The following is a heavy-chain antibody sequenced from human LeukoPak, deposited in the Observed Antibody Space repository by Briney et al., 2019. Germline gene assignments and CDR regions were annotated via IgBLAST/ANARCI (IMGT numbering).Heavy chain of an antibody. CDR2: INHSGST. Sequence: PSETLSLTCAVYGGSFSGYYWSWIRQPPGKGLEWIGEINHSGSTNYNPSLKSRVTISVDTSKNQFSLKLSSVTAADTAVYYCARLGQQLGYFDYWGQGTLVTVSS. J-gene: IGHJ4*02. CDR3: ARLGQQLGYFDY. D-gene: IGHD6-13*01. CDR1: GGSFSGYY. V-gene: IGHV4-34*01.